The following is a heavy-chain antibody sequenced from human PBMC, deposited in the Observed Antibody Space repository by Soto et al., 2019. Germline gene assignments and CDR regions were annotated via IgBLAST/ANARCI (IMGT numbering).Heavy chain of an antibody. V-gene: IGHV1-18*01. CDR3: GSRARAVAGTGGAFDI. CDR1: SYTFPNYG. D-gene: IGHD6-19*01. CDR2: ISAHNHNT. Sequence: ASVKVSCKTSSYTFPNYGISWVRQAPGQGLEWMAWISAHNHNTNYAQRLQGRVTMTTDTSTSTAYMELRSLRSDDTAVYYCGSRARAVAGTGGAFDIWGQGTMVTVSS. J-gene: IGHJ3*02.